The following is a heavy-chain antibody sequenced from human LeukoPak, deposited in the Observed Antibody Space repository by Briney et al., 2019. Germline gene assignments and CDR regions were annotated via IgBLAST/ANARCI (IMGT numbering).Heavy chain of an antibody. CDR2: IYHSGST. D-gene: IGHD5-12*01. CDR1: GGSISTYY. V-gene: IGHV4-59*01. Sequence: SETLSLTCTLSGGSISTYYWSWMRHPPGEGLEWLGYIYHSGSTNYNSSLKSRITISVDRSQNKFSLKLSSVTAADTAVYYCARDGYSGSDALWGQGTLVTVSS. CDR3: ARDGYSGSDAL. J-gene: IGHJ4*02.